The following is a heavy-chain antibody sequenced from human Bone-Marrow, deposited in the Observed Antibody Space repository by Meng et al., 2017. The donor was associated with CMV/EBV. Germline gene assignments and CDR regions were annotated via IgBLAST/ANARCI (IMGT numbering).Heavy chain of an antibody. J-gene: IGHJ4*02. CDR3: ARGMGSYCFDY. CDR1: GGSFSGYY. V-gene: IGHV4-34*01. D-gene: IGHD2-8*01. Sequence: SETLSLTCAVYGGSFSGYYWSWIRQPPGKGLEWIGEINHSGSTNYNPSLKSRVTISVDTSKNQFSLKLSSVTAADTAVYYCARGMGSYCFDYWGQGTLVTVSS. CDR2: INHSGST.